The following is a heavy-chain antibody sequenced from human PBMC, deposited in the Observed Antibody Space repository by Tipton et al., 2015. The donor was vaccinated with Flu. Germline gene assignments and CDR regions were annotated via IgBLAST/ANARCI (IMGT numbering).Heavy chain of an antibody. CDR1: GYTFTGYY. D-gene: IGHD3-22*01. CDR2: INPNSGGT. V-gene: IGHV1-2*02. Sequence: QLVQSGAEVKKPGASVKVSCKASGYTFTGYYMHWVRQAPGQGLEWMGWINPNSGGTNYAQKSQGRVTMTRDTSISTAYMELSRLSSGDTAVFYCATLGYDSSGYFVPVAFDIWGQGTMVTVSS. CDR3: ATLGYDSSGYFVPVAFDI. J-gene: IGHJ3*02.